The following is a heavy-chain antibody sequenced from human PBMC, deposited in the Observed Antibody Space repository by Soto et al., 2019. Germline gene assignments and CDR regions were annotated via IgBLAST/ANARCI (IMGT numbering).Heavy chain of an antibody. CDR2: IDPSNSYT. Sequence: PGESLKISCKGSGYSFTSYWISWVRQMPGKGLEWMGRIDPSNSYTNYSPSFQGHVTISADKSISTAYLQWSSLKASDTAMYYCASAELGTHYYYYGMDVWGQGTTVTVSS. CDR3: ASAELGTHYYYYGMDV. CDR1: GYSFTSYW. D-gene: IGHD1-1*01. V-gene: IGHV5-10-1*01. J-gene: IGHJ6*02.